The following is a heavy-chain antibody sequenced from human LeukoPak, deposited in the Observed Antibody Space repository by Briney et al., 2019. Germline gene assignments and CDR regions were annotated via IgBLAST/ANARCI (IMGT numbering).Heavy chain of an antibody. D-gene: IGHD3-9*01. CDR3: AREADILTGYYKY. J-gene: IGHJ4*02. Sequence: ASGKVSCKASGYTFTDYYMHCVRQAPGRGLEWMGWINPKNGGTYYAQKYQGRVTMTRDTSISTAYMELSSLVSDDTAAYYCAREADILTGYYKYWGQGTLVTVSS. CDR2: INPKNGGT. V-gene: IGHV1-2*02. CDR1: GYTFTDYY.